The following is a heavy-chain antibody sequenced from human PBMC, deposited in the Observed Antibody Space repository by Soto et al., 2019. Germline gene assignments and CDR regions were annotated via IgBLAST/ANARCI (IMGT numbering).Heavy chain of an antibody. J-gene: IGHJ4*02. CDR3: ATESGSTYGYFDH. D-gene: IGHD5-18*01. Sequence: PSETLSLTCTVFGGSVTSDEDYWTWIRQSPGKGLEWIGYISNSGSTGYNPSLKTRLSMSVDRSKNQFTLRLTSVTAADTAVYFCATESGSTYGYFDHWGQGTQVTVSS. CDR1: GGSVTSDEDY. V-gene: IGHV4-30-4*01. CDR2: ISNSGST.